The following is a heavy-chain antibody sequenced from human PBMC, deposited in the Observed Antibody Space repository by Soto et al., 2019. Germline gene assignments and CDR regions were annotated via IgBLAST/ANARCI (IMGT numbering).Heavy chain of an antibody. D-gene: IGHD2-8*01. CDR3: ARVAMVTRGIDY. Sequence: EVQLVESGGGLVQPGGSLRLSCVASGFTFSDSWMHRVRQAPGKGLVWVSRVNEYGTDTNYADSVKGRFTISRDNARNTVYLQMNSLRAEDTAVYYCARVAMVTRGIDYWGQGTLVTVSS. CDR1: GFTFSDSW. V-gene: IGHV3-74*01. CDR2: VNEYGTDT. J-gene: IGHJ4*02.